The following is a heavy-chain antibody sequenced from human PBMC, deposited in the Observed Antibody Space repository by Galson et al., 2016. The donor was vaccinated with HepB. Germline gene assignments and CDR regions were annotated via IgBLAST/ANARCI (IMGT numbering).Heavy chain of an antibody. Sequence: TFTDYYIHWLQQAPGKGLEWVGLIDPQDGETIYADKFQGTVTISADTSVDTAYMELSVLRSEDTAVYFCATSGGSRGHRYFDVWGRGTLVIVSS. J-gene: IGHJ2*01. V-gene: IGHV1-69-2*01. CDR3: ATSGGSRGHRYFDV. CDR1: TFTDYY. D-gene: IGHD2-15*01. CDR2: IDPQDGET.